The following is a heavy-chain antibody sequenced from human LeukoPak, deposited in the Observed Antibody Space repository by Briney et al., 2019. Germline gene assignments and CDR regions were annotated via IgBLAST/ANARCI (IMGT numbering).Heavy chain of an antibody. D-gene: IGHD4-17*01. CDR2: IKQDGSEK. V-gene: IGHV3-7*01. CDR3: ARDPHYGALDY. CDR1: GFTFSYYW. Sequence: PGGSLRLSCTASGFTFSYYWINWVRQAPGKGLEWVASIKQDGSEKWYVDSVKGRFTISRDNAKNSVYLQMNNLRVEDTAIYYCARDPHYGALDYWGQGIRATVSS. J-gene: IGHJ4*02.